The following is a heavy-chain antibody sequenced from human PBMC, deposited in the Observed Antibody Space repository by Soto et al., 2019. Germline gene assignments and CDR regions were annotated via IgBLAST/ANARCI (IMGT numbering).Heavy chain of an antibody. D-gene: IGHD2-2*01. CDR3: ARDGFLRYCSSTSCPDAFDI. V-gene: IGHV1-18*01. J-gene: IGHJ3*02. CDR2: ISAYNGNT. CDR1: GYTFTSYG. Sequence: ASVKVSCKASGYTFTSYGISWVRQAPGQGLEWMGWISAYNGNTNYAQKLQGRVTMTTDTSTSTAYMELRSLRSDDTAVYYCARDGFLRYCSSTSCPDAFDIWGQGTMVTVSS.